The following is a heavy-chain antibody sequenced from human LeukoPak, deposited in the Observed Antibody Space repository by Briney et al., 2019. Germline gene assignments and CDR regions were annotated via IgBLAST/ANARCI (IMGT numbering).Heavy chain of an antibody. CDR2: INPNSGGT. D-gene: IGHD6-13*01. CDR1: GYTFTGYY. Sequence: ASVKVSCKASGYTFTGYYMHWVRQAPGQGLEWMGWINPNSGGTNYAQKFQGRVTMTRDTSISTAYMELSRLRSDDTAVYYCAREGDSSSWYLFDYWGQGTLVTVSS. V-gene: IGHV1-2*02. J-gene: IGHJ4*02. CDR3: AREGDSSSWYLFDY.